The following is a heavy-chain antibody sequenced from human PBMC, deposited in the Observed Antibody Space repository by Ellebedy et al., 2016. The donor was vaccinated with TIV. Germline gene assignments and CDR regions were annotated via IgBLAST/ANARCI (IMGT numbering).Heavy chain of an antibody. CDR3: ARLFRPDTAMVRLPWYYYGMDV. D-gene: IGHD5-18*01. J-gene: IGHJ6*02. CDR1: GYSFTSYW. Sequence: GESLKISXKGSGYSFTSYWIGWVRQMPGKGLEWMGIIYPGDSDTRYSPSFQGQVTISADKSISTAYLQWSSLKASDTAMYYCARLFRPDTAMVRLPWYYYGMDVWGQGTTVTVSS. CDR2: IYPGDSDT. V-gene: IGHV5-51*01.